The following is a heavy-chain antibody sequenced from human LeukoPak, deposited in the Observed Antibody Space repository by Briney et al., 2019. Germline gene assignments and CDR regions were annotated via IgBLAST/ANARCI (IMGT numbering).Heavy chain of an antibody. CDR2: INHSGST. CDR1: GGSFSGYY. Sequence: SETLPLTCAVYGGSFSGYYWSWIRQPPGKGLEWIGEINHSGSTNYNPSLKSRVTISVDTSKNQFSLKLSSVTAADTAVYYCARGRRTKEDYDSSGYYGYWGQGTLVTVSS. D-gene: IGHD3-22*01. J-gene: IGHJ4*02. CDR3: ARGRRTKEDYDSSGYYGY. V-gene: IGHV4-34*01.